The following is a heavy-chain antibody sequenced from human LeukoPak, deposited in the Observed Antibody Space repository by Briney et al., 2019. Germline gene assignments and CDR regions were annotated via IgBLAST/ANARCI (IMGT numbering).Heavy chain of an antibody. CDR1: GFTFSSYA. CDR3: VKDYSAIGAAANPLFDY. Sequence: GGSLRLSCAASGFTFSSYAVTWVRQAPGKGLEWVSGITGSGDTTFYADSVKGRFTISRDNAKNPLYLQMHSLRAEDTAVYYCVKDYSAIGAAANPLFDYWGQGALVTVSS. J-gene: IGHJ4*02. V-gene: IGHV3-23*01. CDR2: ITGSGDTT. D-gene: IGHD6-13*01.